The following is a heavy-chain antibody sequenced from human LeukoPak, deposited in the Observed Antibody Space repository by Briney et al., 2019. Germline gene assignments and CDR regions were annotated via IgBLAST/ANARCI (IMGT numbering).Heavy chain of an antibody. D-gene: IGHD6-19*01. CDR3: ARVTRSRSIAVAGMQAGYDY. CDR2: INPNSGGT. V-gene: IGHV1-2*06. CDR1: GYTFTGYY. J-gene: IGHJ4*02. Sequence: ASVEVSCKASGYTFTGYYMHWVRQAPGQGLEWMGRINPNSGGTNYAQKFQGRVTMTRDTSISTAYMELSRLRSDDTAVYYCARVTRSRSIAVAGMQAGYDYWGQGTLVTVSS.